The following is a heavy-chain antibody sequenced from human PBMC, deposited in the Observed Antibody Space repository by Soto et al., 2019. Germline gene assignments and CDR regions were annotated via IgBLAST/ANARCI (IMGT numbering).Heavy chain of an antibody. D-gene: IGHD6-19*01. CDR3: ARDLAVAGQGEYYFDY. CDR2: IYSGGST. J-gene: IGHJ4*02. Sequence: GGSLRLSCAASGFTVSSNYMSWVRQAPGKGLEWVSVIYSGGSTYYADSVKGRFTISRDNSKNTLYLQMNSLRAEDTAVYYCARDLAVAGQGEYYFDYCGQGTLVTVS. CDR1: GFTVSSNY. V-gene: IGHV3-66*01.